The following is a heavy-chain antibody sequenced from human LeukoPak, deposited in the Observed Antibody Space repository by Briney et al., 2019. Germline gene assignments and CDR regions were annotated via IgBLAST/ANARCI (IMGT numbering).Heavy chain of an antibody. CDR2: ISSITSSI. D-gene: IGHD3-10*01. Sequence: GGSLRLSCAVSGFTFRSYTMNWFRQAPGKGLDGVSYISSITSSIYYADSVKGRFTISTDDAKNSLYVQMNSLRAEDTAVYYCVREHITMVRGAPRNYYGMDVWGQGTTVTVSS. CDR1: GFTFRSYT. CDR3: VREHITMVRGAPRNYYGMDV. V-gene: IGHV3-21*01. J-gene: IGHJ6*02.